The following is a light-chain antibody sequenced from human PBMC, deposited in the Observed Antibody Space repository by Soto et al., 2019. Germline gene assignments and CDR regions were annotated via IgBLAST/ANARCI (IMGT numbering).Light chain of an antibody. CDR2: EGS. J-gene: IGLJ2*01. V-gene: IGLV2-23*03. CDR3: CSYACSRTFHVV. Sequence: QSALTQPASVSGSPIQSITISCTGTSCDAGSYNLVSWYQQHPGKAPKLMIYEGSKRPSGVSNQFSGCKSGNTAYLTITGLQAEDEADYYCCSYACSRTFHVVFGGGTKLTVL. CDR1: SCDAGSYNL.